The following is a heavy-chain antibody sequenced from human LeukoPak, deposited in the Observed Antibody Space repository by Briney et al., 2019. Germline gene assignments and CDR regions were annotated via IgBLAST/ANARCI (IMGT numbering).Heavy chain of an antibody. CDR2: VSYDGTKK. CDR3: AKNGDRGAYCTGGTCYPYFYYYMDV. CDR1: GFTFSSYA. V-gene: IGHV3-30*04. Sequence: PGGSLRLSCAASGFTFSSYAMYWVRQAPGKGLEWVAVVSYDGTKKYSADSVKGRFTISRDNSKNTLYLQMNSLRAEDTAIYYCAKNGDRGAYCTGGTCYPYFYYYMDVWGKGTTVTI. D-gene: IGHD2-15*01. J-gene: IGHJ6*03.